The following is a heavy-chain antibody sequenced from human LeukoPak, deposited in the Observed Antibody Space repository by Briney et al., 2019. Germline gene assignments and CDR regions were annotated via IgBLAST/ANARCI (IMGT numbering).Heavy chain of an antibody. Sequence: GGPLRLSCAASGLTFSSVWMTWVRQAPGKGLEWVANINPDGYAKYYVDSLKGRFIISRDSARNSLYLQMNFLRVEDTAVYYCVRHLNWAFDIWGQGTMVTVPS. CDR2: INPDGYAK. CDR1: GLTFSSVW. V-gene: IGHV3-7*01. D-gene: IGHD3/OR15-3a*01. J-gene: IGHJ3*02. CDR3: VRHLNWAFDI.